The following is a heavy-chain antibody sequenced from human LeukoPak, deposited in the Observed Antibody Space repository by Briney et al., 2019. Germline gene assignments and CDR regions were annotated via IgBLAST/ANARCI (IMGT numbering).Heavy chain of an antibody. J-gene: IGHJ4*02. D-gene: IGHD4-17*01. Sequence: SETLSLTCAVFGGSFSGRYWSWVRQPPGKGLEWIGQIHHSGGTSYDSSLRSRVTMSVDTSKNQFSLKLSSVTAADTAVYYCAQHGEFYFDIWGQGTLVTVSS. V-gene: IGHV4-34*01. CDR1: GGSFSGRY. CDR3: AQHGEFYFDI. CDR2: IHHSGGT.